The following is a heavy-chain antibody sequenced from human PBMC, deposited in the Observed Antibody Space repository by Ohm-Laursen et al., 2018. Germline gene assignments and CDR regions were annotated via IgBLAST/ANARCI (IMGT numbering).Heavy chain of an antibody. CDR3: AKDAEYCSGGSCYQNWFDP. Sequence: SLRLSCAASGFTFSSYAMSWVRQAPGKGLEWVSGISGSGGSTYYADSVKGRFTISRDNSKNTLYLQMNSLRAEDTAVYYCAKDAEYCSGGSCYQNWFDPWGQGTLVTVSS. D-gene: IGHD2-15*01. V-gene: IGHV3-23*01. CDR2: ISGSGGST. CDR1: GFTFSSYA. J-gene: IGHJ5*02.